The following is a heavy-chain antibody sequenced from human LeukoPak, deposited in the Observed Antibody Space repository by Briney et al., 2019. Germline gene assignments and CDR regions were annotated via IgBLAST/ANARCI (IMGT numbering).Heavy chain of an antibody. V-gene: IGHV4-4*07. J-gene: IGHJ4*02. Sequence: SETLSLTCTVSGGPISSYYWSWIRQPAGKGLEWIGRIHTSWSTDHNPSLKSRGTMSVGTSKNQFSLKLRSVTAADTAVYYCAREGSMTARPFVSIDYWGQGTLVTVSS. D-gene: IGHD6-6*01. CDR2: IHTSWST. CDR1: GGPISSYY. CDR3: AREGSMTARPFVSIDY.